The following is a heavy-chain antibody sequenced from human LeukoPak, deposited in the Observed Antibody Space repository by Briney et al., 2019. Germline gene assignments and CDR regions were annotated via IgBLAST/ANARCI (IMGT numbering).Heavy chain of an antibody. CDR3: AGGGEPWGSYPWFDP. Sequence: SQTLSLTCAISGDSVSSNSAAWNWIRQSPSRGLEWLGRTYYRSKWYNDYAVSVKSRITINPDTSKNQFSLQLNSVTPEDTAVYYRAGGGEPWGSYPWFDPWGQGTLVTVSS. D-gene: IGHD3-16*02. V-gene: IGHV6-1*01. CDR1: GDSVSSNSAA. CDR2: TYYRSKWYN. J-gene: IGHJ5*02.